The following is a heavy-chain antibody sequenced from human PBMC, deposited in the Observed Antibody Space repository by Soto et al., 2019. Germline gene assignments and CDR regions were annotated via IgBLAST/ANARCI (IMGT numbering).Heavy chain of an antibody. D-gene: IGHD2-8*02. V-gene: IGHV3-23*01. J-gene: IGHJ4*01. CDR1: GFTFNSYT. Sequence: GGSLRLSCAASGFTFNSYTMAWVRQAPGKGLEWVSSISGSGGSPSYADSVQGRFTISRDNSRNTISLQMNSLRAEDTATYYCAKARCTGNSCYVPDYRGHESLVTVSS. CDR3: AKARCTGNSCYVPDY. CDR2: ISGSGGSP.